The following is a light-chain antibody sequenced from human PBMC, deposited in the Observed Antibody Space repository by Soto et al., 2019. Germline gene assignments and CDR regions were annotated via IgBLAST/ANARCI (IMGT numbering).Light chain of an antibody. Sequence: QSVLTQPASVSGSPGESITISCTGTGSDVGGYNYVSWYQQHPGKAPKLMIYDVSHRPSGISNRFSGSKSGNTASLTISGLQAEDEADYFCSSFRRSNSFVFGTGTKVTVL. CDR1: GSDVGGYNY. J-gene: IGLJ1*01. CDR3: SSFRRSNSFV. V-gene: IGLV2-14*03. CDR2: DVS.